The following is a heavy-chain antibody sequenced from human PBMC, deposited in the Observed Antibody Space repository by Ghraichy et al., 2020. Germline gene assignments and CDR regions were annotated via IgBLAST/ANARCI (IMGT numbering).Heavy chain of an antibody. D-gene: IGHD5-18*01. Sequence: GSLRLSCAASGFTFNTYYMTWVRQAPGKGLEWVANIKQDGSEKYYVDSVKGRFTISRDNAKYSVYLQMNSLRAEDTAVYYCGRGGYIYGSNPIDYWGQGSQVIVSS. CDR3: GRGGYIYGSNPIDY. CDR1: GFTFNTYY. CDR2: IKQDGSEK. V-gene: IGHV3-7*04. J-gene: IGHJ4*02.